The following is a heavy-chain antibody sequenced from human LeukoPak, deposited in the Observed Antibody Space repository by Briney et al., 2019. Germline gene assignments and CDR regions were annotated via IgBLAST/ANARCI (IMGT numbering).Heavy chain of an antibody. Sequence: ASVKVSCKASGGTFSSYAISWVRQAPGQGLEWMGRIIPILGIANYAQKFQGRVTITADKSTSTAYMELSSLRSEDTAVYYCARDQVLELERRATAFDIWGQGTMVTVSS. D-gene: IGHD1-1*01. V-gene: IGHV1-69*04. J-gene: IGHJ3*02. CDR1: GGTFSSYA. CDR2: IIPILGIA. CDR3: ARDQVLELERRATAFDI.